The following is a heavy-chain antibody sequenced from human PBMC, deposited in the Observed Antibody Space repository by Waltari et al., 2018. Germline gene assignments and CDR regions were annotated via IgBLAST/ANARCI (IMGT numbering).Heavy chain of an antibody. CDR2: YSAENGNT. J-gene: IGHJ4*02. V-gene: IGHV1-18*01. Sequence: QVQLVQSGAEVKKPGASVKVSCKASGYTFTSYGISWVRQAPGQGLEWMGWYSAENGNTNNAQKLQGRVTMTTDTSTSKAYMELRSLRSDDTAVYYCAILPSRGYSYGYLGWGQGTLVTVSS. CDR3: AILPSRGYSYGYLG. CDR1: GYTFTSYG. D-gene: IGHD5-18*01.